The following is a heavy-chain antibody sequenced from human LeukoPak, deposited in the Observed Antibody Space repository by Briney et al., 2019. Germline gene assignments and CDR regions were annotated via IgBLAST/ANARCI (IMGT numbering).Heavy chain of an antibody. CDR1: GGSISSYY. J-gene: IGHJ4*02. CDR2: IYTSGST. D-gene: IGHD5-18*01. Sequence: PSETLSLTCTVSGGSISSYYWSWIRQPAGKGLEWIGRIYTSGSTNYNPSLKSRDIMSLDTSKSQFSLKLSSVTAADTAVYYCAREQRDTVMSRGLDYWGQGTLVTVSS. V-gene: IGHV4-4*07. CDR3: AREQRDTVMSRGLDY.